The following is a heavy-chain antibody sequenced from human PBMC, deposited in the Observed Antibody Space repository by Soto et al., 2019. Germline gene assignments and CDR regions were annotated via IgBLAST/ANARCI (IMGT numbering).Heavy chain of an antibody. CDR3: ARDRDLEWFDSRYGMDV. Sequence: SLRLSCAASGFTFSSYGMHWVRQAPGKGLEWVAVIWYDGSNKYYADSVKGRFTISRDNSKNTLYLQMNSLRAEDTAVYYCARDRDLEWFDSRYGMDVWGQGTTVTVSS. V-gene: IGHV3-33*01. D-gene: IGHD3-3*01. CDR2: IWYDGSNK. J-gene: IGHJ6*02. CDR1: GFTFSSYG.